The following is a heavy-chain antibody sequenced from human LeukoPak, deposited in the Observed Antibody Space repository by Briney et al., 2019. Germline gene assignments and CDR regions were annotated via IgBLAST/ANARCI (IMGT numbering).Heavy chain of an antibody. Sequence: PPETLSLTCAVYGGAFSGYYWSWIRQPPGKGLEWIGEINHSGSTKYNPSLKSRVTISVDTSKNQVSLKLSSVTAADTAVYYCAREHRYSSSWYYYYGMDVWGQGTTVTVSS. J-gene: IGHJ6*02. V-gene: IGHV4-34*01. D-gene: IGHD6-13*01. CDR2: INHSGST. CDR1: GGAFSGYY. CDR3: AREHRYSSSWYYYYGMDV.